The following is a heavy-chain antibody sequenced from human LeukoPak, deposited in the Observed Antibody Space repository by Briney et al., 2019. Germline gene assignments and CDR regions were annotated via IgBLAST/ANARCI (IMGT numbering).Heavy chain of an antibody. CDR2: IYHSGST. CDR3: ASYDSSGVHAFDI. Sequence: PSETLSLTCAVSGGSISSGGYSWIWIRQPPGKGLEWIGYIYHSGSTYYNPSLKSRVTISVDRSKNQFSLKLSSVTAADTAVYSCASYDSSGVHAFDIWGQGKMVTVSS. D-gene: IGHD3-22*01. V-gene: IGHV4-30-2*01. J-gene: IGHJ3*02. CDR1: GGSISSGGYS.